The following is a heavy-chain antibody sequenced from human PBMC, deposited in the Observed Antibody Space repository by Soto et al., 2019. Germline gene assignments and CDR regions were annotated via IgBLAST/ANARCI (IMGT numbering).Heavy chain of an antibody. CDR3: GRGRSGELVVFY. CDR1: GYTFTGYY. Sequence: QVQLVQSGAEVKESGASVKVSCKASGYTFTGYYIHWVRQAPGQGLEWVGEISPKSGDTRYAQKFQGRVIMTKDTSITTVYMELSNLSPDDTAVYYCGRGRSGELVVFYWGQGTLVTVHS. CDR2: ISPKSGDT. D-gene: IGHD1-7*01. J-gene: IGHJ4*02. V-gene: IGHV1-2*02.